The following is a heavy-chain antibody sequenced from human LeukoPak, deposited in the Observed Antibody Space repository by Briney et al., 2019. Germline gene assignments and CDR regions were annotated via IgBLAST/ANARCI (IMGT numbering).Heavy chain of an antibody. CDR2: IIPLFGTA. CDR1: GGTFNSFV. V-gene: IGHV1-69*13. Sequence: GASVKVSCKASGGTFNSFVISWVRQAPGQGLGWMGGIIPLFGTANYAQKFQDRATITADESTSTAYMELSSLRSEDTAFYYCARLGGDSSDYPFDHWGQGTLVTVSS. CDR3: ARLGGDSSDYPFDH. D-gene: IGHD3-22*01. J-gene: IGHJ4*02.